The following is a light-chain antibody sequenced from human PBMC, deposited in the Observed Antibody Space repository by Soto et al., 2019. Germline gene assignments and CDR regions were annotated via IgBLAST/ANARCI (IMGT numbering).Light chain of an antibody. CDR1: SSNIGAGYD. V-gene: IGLV1-40*01. CDR2: GSS. J-gene: IGLJ2*01. Sequence: QSVLTQPPSVSGAPGQRVTISCTGSSSNIGAGYDVHWYQQLPGTAPKLLIYGSSIRPSGVPDRFSGSKSGTSASLAVTGLQAEDEADYYCQSHDSSLSGSVFGGGTKLTV. CDR3: QSHDSSLSGSV.